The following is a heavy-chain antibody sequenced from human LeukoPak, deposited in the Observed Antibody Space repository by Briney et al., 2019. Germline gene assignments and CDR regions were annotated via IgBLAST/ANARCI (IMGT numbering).Heavy chain of an antibody. Sequence: GGSLRLSCAASGFTFSSYAINWVRQAPGKGLEGVSAISGSGRSTSYADSVKGRFTLSRDNSKNTLYLQMNSLRAEDTAVYYCARDHYYDTSGYSIGDAFNIWGQGTMVTVSS. CDR1: GFTFSSYA. J-gene: IGHJ3*02. CDR3: ARDHYYDTSGYSIGDAFNI. D-gene: IGHD3-22*01. V-gene: IGHV3-23*01. CDR2: ISGSGRST.